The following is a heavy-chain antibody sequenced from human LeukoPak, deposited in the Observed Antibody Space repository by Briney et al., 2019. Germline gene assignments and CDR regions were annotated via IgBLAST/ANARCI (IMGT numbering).Heavy chain of an antibody. V-gene: IGHV1-2*04. Sequence: ASVKVSCKASGYTFTGYYMHWVRQAPGQGLEWMGWINPNSGGTNYAQKFQGWVTMTRDTSISTAYMELSRLRSDDTAVYYCARDGYSNYDYYYYGMDVWGQGTTVTVSS. CDR3: ARDGYSNYDYYYYGMDV. CDR1: GYTFTGYY. D-gene: IGHD4-11*01. J-gene: IGHJ6*02. CDR2: INPNSGGT.